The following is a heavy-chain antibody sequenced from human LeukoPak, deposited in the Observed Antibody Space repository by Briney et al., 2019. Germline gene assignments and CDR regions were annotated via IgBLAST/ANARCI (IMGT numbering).Heavy chain of an antibody. Sequence: SETLSLTCTVSGGSIRSYYWSWIRQPPGKGLEWIGYIYYSGSTNYNPSLKTRVTISVDTSKNQFSLKLSSATAADTAVYYCARVGRGDYYYGVDVWGQGTTVTVSS. CDR1: GGSIRSYY. CDR2: IYYSGST. J-gene: IGHJ6*02. V-gene: IGHV4-59*01. CDR3: ARVGRGDYYYGVDV.